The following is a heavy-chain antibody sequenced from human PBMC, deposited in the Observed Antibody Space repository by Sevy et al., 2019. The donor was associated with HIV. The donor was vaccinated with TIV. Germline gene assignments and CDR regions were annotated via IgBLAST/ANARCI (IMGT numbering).Heavy chain of an antibody. CDR1: GFTFGSYG. CDR2: ISFSGVAT. J-gene: IGHJ6*02. CDR3: AKPPSNHDVLHYYGMDV. D-gene: IGHD3-10*02. Sequence: GGSLRLSCVGSGFTFGSYGMSWVRQPPGKGLEWVSSISFSGVATFYADSVRGRFTISRDNSKKILYLQMNSLRAEDTAVYFCAKPPSNHDVLHYYGMDVWGQGTTVTVSS. V-gene: IGHV3-23*01.